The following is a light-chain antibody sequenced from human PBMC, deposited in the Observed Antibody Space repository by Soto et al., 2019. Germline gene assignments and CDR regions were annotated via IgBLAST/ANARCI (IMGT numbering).Light chain of an antibody. CDR1: SSDVGGYNY. CDR3: CSYAGSYTYV. V-gene: IGLV2-11*01. J-gene: IGLJ1*01. Sequence: QSVLTQPRSVSGSPGQSVTISCTGTSSDVGGYNYVSWYQQHPGKAPKLMIYDVIKRPSGVPDRFSGSKSGNSASLTISGLQAEDEADYFCCSYAGSYTYVFGTGTKGTV. CDR2: DVI.